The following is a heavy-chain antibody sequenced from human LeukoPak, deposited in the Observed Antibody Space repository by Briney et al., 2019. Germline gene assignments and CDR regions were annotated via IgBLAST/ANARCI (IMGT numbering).Heavy chain of an antibody. CDR1: GFTFSSYG. J-gene: IGHJ3*02. CDR3: ARDRTIFGVVRAFDI. V-gene: IGHV3-33*01. Sequence: GGSLRLSCAASGFTFSSYGMHWVRQAPGKGLEWVAVIWYDGSNKYYADSVKGRFTISRDNSKNTLYLQMNSLRAEDTAVYYCARDRTIFGVVRAFDIWGQGTMVTVSS. D-gene: IGHD3-3*01. CDR2: IWYDGSNK.